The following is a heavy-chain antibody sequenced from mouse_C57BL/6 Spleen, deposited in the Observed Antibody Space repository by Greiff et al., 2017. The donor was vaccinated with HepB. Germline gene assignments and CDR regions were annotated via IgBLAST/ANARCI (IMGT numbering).Heavy chain of an antibody. CDR2: ISYSGST. D-gene: IGHD3-2*02. CDR3: ARTAQATEFAY. J-gene: IGHJ3*01. CDR1: GYSITSGYD. V-gene: IGHV3-1*01. Sequence: VQLQQSGPGMVKPSQSLSLTCTVTGYSITSGYDWHWIRHFPGNKLEWMGYISYSGSTNYNPSLKSRISITHDTSKNHFFLKLNSVTTEDTATYYCARTAQATEFAYWGQGTLVTVSA.